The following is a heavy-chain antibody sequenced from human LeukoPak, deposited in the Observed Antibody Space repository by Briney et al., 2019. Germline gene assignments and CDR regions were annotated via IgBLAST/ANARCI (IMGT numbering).Heavy chain of an antibody. Sequence: LSGGSLRLSCAASGFTVSTNYMSWVRQAPGKGLEWVSVLYSDGGTSYADSVRGRFTISRDNSKNTLYLQTSSLRAEDTAVYYCARELVAGGGRRGMDVWGQGTTVTVSS. V-gene: IGHV3-66*01. CDR2: LYSDGGT. D-gene: IGHD6-19*01. CDR3: ARELVAGGGRRGMDV. CDR1: GFTVSTNY. J-gene: IGHJ6*02.